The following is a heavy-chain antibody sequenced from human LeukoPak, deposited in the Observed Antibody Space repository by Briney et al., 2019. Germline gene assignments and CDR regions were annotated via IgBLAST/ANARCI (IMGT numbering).Heavy chain of an antibody. J-gene: IGHJ4*02. D-gene: IGHD2-15*01. CDR1: GGTFSSYA. CDR3: ARFDKTQYCSGGSCYGDY. Sequence: SVKDSCKASGGTFSSYAISWVRQAPGQGLEWMGRIIPILGIANYAQKFQGRVTITADKSTSTAYRELSSLRSEDTAVYYCARFDKTQYCSGGSCYGDYWGQGTLVTVSS. V-gene: IGHV1-69*04. CDR2: IIPILGIA.